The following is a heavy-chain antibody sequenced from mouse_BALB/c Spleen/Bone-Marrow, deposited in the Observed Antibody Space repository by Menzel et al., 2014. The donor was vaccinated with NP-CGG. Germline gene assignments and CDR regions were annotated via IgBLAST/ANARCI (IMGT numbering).Heavy chain of an antibody. CDR3: ARNYYGSFAY. V-gene: IGHV5-6-5*01. D-gene: IGHD1-1*01. Sequence: EVKVVDSGGDLVKPGGSLKLSCAAPGFTFSNYALSWVRQTPEKRLEWVASISTGGSTYYLDSVKGRFTISRDSARNILYLQMSSLRSEDTAMYYCARNYYGSFAYWGQGTLVTVSA. CDR2: ISTGGST. J-gene: IGHJ3*01. CDR1: GFTFSNYA.